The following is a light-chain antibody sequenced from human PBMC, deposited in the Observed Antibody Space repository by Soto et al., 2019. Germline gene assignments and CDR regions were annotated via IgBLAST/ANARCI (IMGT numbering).Light chain of an antibody. CDR2: GAS. V-gene: IGKV3-20*01. Sequence: EIVLTQSPGTLSLSPGERATLSCRASESFANTYLAWYQQKPGQAPRLLIYGASSRATGVPDRFSGSPSGAYLTCTFSISRLEPEDSAEYYCQQYGSSPLTFGQGTKVEIK. J-gene: IGKJ1*01. CDR1: ESFANTY. CDR3: QQYGSSPLT.